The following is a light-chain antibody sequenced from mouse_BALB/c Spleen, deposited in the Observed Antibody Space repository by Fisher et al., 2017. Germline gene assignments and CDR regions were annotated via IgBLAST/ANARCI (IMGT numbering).Light chain of an antibody. CDR2: LTS. CDR3: QQWSSNPPWT. V-gene: IGKV4-68*01. Sequence: IVITQTTAIMSASPGEKVTMTCSASSSVSYMYWYQQKPRSSPKPWIYLTSNLASGVPARFSGSGSGTSYSLTISSVEAEDAATYYCQQWSSNPPWTFGGGTKLEIK. CDR1: SSVSY. J-gene: IGKJ1*01.